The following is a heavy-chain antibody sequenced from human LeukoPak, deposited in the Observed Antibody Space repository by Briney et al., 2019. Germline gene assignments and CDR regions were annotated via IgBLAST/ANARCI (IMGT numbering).Heavy chain of an antibody. Sequence: SETLSLTCTVSGGCISSSSYYWGWIRQPPGKGLEWIGSIYYSGSTYYNPSLKSRVTISVDTSKNQFSLKLSSVTAADTAVYYCARARGYSYGYFSWGQGTLVTVSS. CDR3: ARARGYSYGYFS. D-gene: IGHD5-18*01. CDR1: GGCISSSSYY. CDR2: IYYSGST. V-gene: IGHV4-39*01. J-gene: IGHJ4*02.